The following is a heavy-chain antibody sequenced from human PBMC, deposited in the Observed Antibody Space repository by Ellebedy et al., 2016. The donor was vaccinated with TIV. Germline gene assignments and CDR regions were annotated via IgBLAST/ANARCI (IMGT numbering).Heavy chain of an antibody. Sequence: ASVKVSCXASGYTFTSYAMHWVRQAPGQRLEWMGWINAGNGNTKYSQKFQGRVTITRDTSASTAYMELSSLRSEDTAVYYCATVGVSSSWYRWFDPWGQGTLVTVSS. CDR3: ATVGVSSSWYRWFDP. V-gene: IGHV1-3*01. J-gene: IGHJ5*02. CDR2: INAGNGNT. D-gene: IGHD6-13*01. CDR1: GYTFTSYA.